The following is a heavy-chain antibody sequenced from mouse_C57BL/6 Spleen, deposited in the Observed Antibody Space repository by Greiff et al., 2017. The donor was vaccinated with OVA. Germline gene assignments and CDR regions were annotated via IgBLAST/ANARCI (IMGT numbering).Heavy chain of an antibody. Sequence: QVQLKESGAELARPGASVKLSCKASGYTFTSYGISWVKQRTGQGLEWIGEIYPRSGNTYYNEKFKGKATLTADKSSSTAYMELRSLTSEDSAVYLGARCDGLRGPLYYAMDYWGQGTTVTVSS. V-gene: IGHV1-81*01. CDR3: ARCDGLRGPLYYAMDY. D-gene: IGHD2-3*01. CDR2: IYPRSGNT. J-gene: IGHJ4*01. CDR1: GYTFTSYG.